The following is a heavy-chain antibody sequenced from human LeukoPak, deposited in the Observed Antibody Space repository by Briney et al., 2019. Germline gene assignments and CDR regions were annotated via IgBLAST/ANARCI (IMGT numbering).Heavy chain of an antibody. CDR3: ARDLGGGSCYGC. J-gene: IGHJ4*02. D-gene: IGHD2-15*01. V-gene: IGHV3-30*02. Sequence: PGGSLRLSCAASGFTFSSYGMHWVRQAPGKGLGWVAFIRYDGSNKYYADSVKGRFTISRDNAKNSLYLQMNTLRAEDTAVYYCARDLGGGSCYGCWGQGTLVTVSS. CDR1: GFTFSSYG. CDR2: IRYDGSNK.